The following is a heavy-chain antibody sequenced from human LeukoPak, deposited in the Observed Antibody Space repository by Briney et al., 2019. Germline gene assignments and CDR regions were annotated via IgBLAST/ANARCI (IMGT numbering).Heavy chain of an antibody. CDR1: GGTFSSCA. Sequence: GASVKVSCKASGGTFSSCAITWVRQAPGQGLEWMGWMNPNSGNTAYAQKFQGRVTITTDTSTSTAYMELRSLRSDDTAVYYCARPSGSYAYFDYWGQGTLVTVSS. D-gene: IGHD1-26*01. V-gene: IGHV1-8*03. J-gene: IGHJ4*02. CDR2: MNPNSGNT. CDR3: ARPSGSYAYFDY.